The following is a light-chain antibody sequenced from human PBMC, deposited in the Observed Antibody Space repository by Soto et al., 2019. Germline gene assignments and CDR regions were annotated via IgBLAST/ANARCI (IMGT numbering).Light chain of an antibody. Sequence: EIVLTQSPVTLSLSPGXRATLSCRASQSVSNQLAWYQQKPGQAPRLLIYDASRRVTGIPARFSGSGSGTDSILTISRLEPEDFAVYYCQQYGNSHFTFGPGTKVDIK. V-gene: IGKV3-20*01. CDR2: DAS. CDR1: QSVSNQ. CDR3: QQYGNSHFT. J-gene: IGKJ3*01.